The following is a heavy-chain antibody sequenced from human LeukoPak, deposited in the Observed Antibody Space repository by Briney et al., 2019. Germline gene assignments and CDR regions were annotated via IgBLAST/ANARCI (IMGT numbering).Heavy chain of an antibody. V-gene: IGHV5-51*01. CDR3: ARQHPDYYYYYGMDV. CDR2: IYPGDSDT. Sequence: GESLKISCKGSGYSFTSYWIGWVRQMPGKGLEWMGIIYPGDSDTRYSPSFQGQVTISADKSISTAYLQWSSLKASDTAMYYCARQHPDYYYYYGMDVWGQGTTVTVSS. CDR1: GYSFTSYW. J-gene: IGHJ6*02.